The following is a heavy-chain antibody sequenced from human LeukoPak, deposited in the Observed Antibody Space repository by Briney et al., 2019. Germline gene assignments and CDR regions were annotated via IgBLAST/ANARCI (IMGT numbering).Heavy chain of an antibody. J-gene: IGHJ4*02. D-gene: IGHD4-23*01. Sequence: SETLSLTCAVYGGSFSGYYWSWIRQPPGKGLEWIGEINRSGSTNYNPSLKSRVTISVDTSKNQFSLKLSSVTAADTAVYYCARGYYGGNSDYWGQGTLVTVSS. CDR2: INRSGST. V-gene: IGHV4-34*01. CDR3: ARGYYGGNSDY. CDR1: GGSFSGYY.